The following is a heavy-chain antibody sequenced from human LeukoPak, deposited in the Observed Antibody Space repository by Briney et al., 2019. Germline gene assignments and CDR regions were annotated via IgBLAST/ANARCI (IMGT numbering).Heavy chain of an antibody. D-gene: IGHD2-2*01. J-gene: IGHJ2*01. V-gene: IGHV4-59*01. CDR2: VDYTGTT. CDR1: GGSIGKFY. Sequence: PSETLSLTCTVSGGSIGKFYWHWIRQPPGKRREWIGYVDYTGTTNYNPSLQSRVTISVDTSMNRLSLNLRSISAADTAVYFCARGASRGSLYWFFDLCGRGTLLTASS. CDR3: ARGASRGSLYWFFDL.